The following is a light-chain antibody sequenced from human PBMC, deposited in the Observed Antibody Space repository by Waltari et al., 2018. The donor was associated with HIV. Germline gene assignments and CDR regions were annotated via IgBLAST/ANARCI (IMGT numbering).Light chain of an antibody. V-gene: IGKV3-20*01. CDR3: QQYGNPPIT. CDR1: ESVSTRY. Sequence: VLTQSPGFVSLSPGERATLSCRASESVSTRYVAWYHEKPGQPPRLLIYGAYSRATGVRDRFRGSGSGRDFTLTINSLESDDFGVYHCQQYGNPPITFGGGTTVEI. J-gene: IGKJ4*01. CDR2: GAY.